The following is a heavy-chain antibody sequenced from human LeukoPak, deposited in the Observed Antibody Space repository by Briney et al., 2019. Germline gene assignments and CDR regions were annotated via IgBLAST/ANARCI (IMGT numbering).Heavy chain of an antibody. D-gene: IGHD2-21*02. J-gene: IGHJ6*02. CDR2: IYSGGST. Sequence: QPGGSLRLSCVASGFPFSSYWMTWVRQAPGKGPEWVSVIYSGGSTYYADSVKGRFSTSRDSSTSTLFLQMDSLRVEDTAMYYCARPTDGDSTRYGMDVWGQGTTVIVSS. CDR3: ARPTDGDSTRYGMDV. V-gene: IGHV3-53*01. CDR1: GFPFSSYW.